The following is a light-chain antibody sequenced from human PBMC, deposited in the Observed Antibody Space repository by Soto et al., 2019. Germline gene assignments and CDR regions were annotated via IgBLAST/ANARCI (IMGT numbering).Light chain of an antibody. CDR2: GAS. J-gene: IGKJ1*01. CDR1: QSVSSD. Sequence: EIVMTQSPATLSVSPGERATLSCRASQSVSSDLARYQQKPGQAPRLLIYGASTRAAGIPARFSGSGSGTEFTLTISSLQSEDFALYYCQQYNNWPRTFGQGTKVDIK. V-gene: IGKV3-15*01. CDR3: QQYNNWPRT.